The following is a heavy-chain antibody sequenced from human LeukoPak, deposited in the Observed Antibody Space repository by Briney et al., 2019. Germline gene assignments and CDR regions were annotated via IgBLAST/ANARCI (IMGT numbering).Heavy chain of an antibody. Sequence: GGSLRLSCAASGFTFSNYGMNWVRQAPGKGLEWVSYISGSRSTINYADSVKGRFTISRDNAKNALFLQMNNLRAEDTAVYYCARGGAARPDYWGQGTLVTVSS. CDR1: GFTFSNYG. J-gene: IGHJ4*02. CDR3: ARGGAARPDY. V-gene: IGHV3-48*01. CDR2: ISGSRSTI. D-gene: IGHD6-6*01.